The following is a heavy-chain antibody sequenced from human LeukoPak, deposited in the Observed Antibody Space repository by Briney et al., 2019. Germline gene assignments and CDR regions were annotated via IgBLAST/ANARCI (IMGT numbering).Heavy chain of an antibody. CDR2: ISSSSTYI. J-gene: IGHJ3*02. Sequence: GGSLGLSCAASGFTFSSYSMNWVRQAPGKGLEWVSSISSSSTYIYYADSVKSRFTISRDDAKNSLYLQMNSLRAEDTAVYYCARDHEQVVQLDAFDIWGQGTMVTVSS. D-gene: IGHD1-1*01. V-gene: IGHV3-21*01. CDR1: GFTFSSYS. CDR3: ARDHEQVVQLDAFDI.